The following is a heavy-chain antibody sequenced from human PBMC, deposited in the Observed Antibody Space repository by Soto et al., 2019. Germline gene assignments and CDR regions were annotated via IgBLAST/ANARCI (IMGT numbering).Heavy chain of an antibody. Sequence: PSETLSLTSTVSGFNISNYYWSWIRQPPGKGLQWIGYIFSSGSTNYNPSLKSRVTISVDTSKNQFSLNLSSVTAADTAVYYCARQRRDFDYWGQGSLVTVSS. CDR3: ARQRRDFDY. V-gene: IGHV4-59*08. CDR2: IFSSGST. J-gene: IGHJ4*02. CDR1: GFNISNYY.